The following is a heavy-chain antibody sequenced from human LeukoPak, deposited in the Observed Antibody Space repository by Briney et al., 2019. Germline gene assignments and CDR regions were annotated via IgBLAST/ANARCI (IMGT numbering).Heavy chain of an antibody. Sequence: KASETLSLTWTVSGGSISSDNYYWTWIRQPPGKGPEWIGHIYTSGTTNYNPSLKSRVTILLDTSKNQFSLNLNSVTAADTAIYYCARMFEYWGQGTLVTVSS. CDR3: ARMFEY. V-gene: IGHV4-61*09. J-gene: IGHJ4*02. CDR1: GGSISSDNYY. CDR2: IYTSGTT.